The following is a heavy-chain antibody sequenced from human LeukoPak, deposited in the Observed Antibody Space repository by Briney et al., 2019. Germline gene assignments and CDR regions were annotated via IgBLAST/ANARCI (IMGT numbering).Heavy chain of an antibody. CDR2: ISSSSSHI. Sequence: PGGSLRLSCAASGFTFSSYSMNWVRQAPGEGLEWVSSISSSSSHIYYADPVKGRFTISRDNAKNSLYLQMNSLRAEDTAVYYCARATKWHSSIATGYWGQGTLVTVSS. D-gene: IGHD6-13*01. CDR3: ARATKWHSSIATGY. V-gene: IGHV3-21*01. J-gene: IGHJ4*02. CDR1: GFTFSSYS.